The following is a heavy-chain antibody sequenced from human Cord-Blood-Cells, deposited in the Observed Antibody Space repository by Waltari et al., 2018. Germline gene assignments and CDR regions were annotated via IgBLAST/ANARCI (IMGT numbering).Heavy chain of an antibody. D-gene: IGHD6-6*01. CDR1: GGSISSYY. J-gene: IGHJ6*03. CDR2: IYYSGST. Sequence: QVQLQESGPGLVKPSETLSLTCTVSGGSISSYYWSWIRQPPGKGLEWIGYIYYSGSTNCNPSLKSRVTISVDTSKNQFSLKLSSVTAADTAVYYCARVSSSSYYYYYYYMDVWGKGTTVTVSS. V-gene: IGHV4-59*01. CDR3: ARVSSSSYYYYYYYMDV.